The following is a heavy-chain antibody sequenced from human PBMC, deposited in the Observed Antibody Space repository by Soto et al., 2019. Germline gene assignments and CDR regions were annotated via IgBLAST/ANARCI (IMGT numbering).Heavy chain of an antibody. CDR3: AHRRRAAGGYFFDY. CDR1: GFSLSTSGVG. V-gene: IGHV2-5*02. D-gene: IGHD6-25*01. Sequence: QITLKESGPTLVKPTQTLTLTCTFSGFSLSTSGVGVGWIRQPPGKALEWLALIYWDDDKRYSPSPKSRLTIXXXTXQNQVVLTMTNMDPMDTATYYCAHRRRAAGGYFFDYWGQGTLVTVSS. J-gene: IGHJ4*02. CDR2: IYWDDDK.